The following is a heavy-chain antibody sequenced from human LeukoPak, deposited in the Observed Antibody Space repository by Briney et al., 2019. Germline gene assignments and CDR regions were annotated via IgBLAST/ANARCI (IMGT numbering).Heavy chain of an antibody. CDR1: GGSISSSSYH. CDR2: LYYSGST. Sequence: SEPLSLTCTVSGGSISSSSYHWGWIRLPPGKGLEWIGNLYYSGSTYYNPSLKSRVTISVDRSKNQFSLKLNSVTAADTAVYYCARRHDGEFDYWGQGTLVTVSS. D-gene: IGHD3-10*01. V-gene: IGHV4-39*01. J-gene: IGHJ4*02. CDR3: ARRHDGEFDY.